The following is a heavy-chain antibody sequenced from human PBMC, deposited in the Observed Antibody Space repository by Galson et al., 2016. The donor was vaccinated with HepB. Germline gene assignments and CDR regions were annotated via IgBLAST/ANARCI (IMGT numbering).Heavy chain of an antibody. Sequence: SLRLSCAGSGFTFRDFAMNWVRQAPGKGLEWVSSISSSSSYIYYADSVKGRFTISRDNAKNSLYLQMNSLRAEDTAVYYCARVYGYYYYYILDWGKGTTVTVSS. CDR2: ISSSSSYI. J-gene: IGHJ6*03. D-gene: IGHD3-16*01. CDR1: GFTFRDFA. CDR3: ARVYGYYYYYILD. V-gene: IGHV3-21*06.